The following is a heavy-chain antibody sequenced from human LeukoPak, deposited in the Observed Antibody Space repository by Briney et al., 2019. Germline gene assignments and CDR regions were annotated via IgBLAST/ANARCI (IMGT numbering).Heavy chain of an antibody. V-gene: IGHV1-69*13. J-gene: IGHJ4*02. CDR3: AREAYYDSSGPANDY. D-gene: IGHD3-22*01. CDR2: IIPIFGTA. Sequence: ASVKVSCKASGGTFSSYAISWVRQAPGQGLEWMGGIIPIFGTANYAQKFQGRVTITADESTSTVYMELSSLRSEDTAVYYCAREAYYDSSGPANDYWGQGTLVTVSS. CDR1: GGTFSSYA.